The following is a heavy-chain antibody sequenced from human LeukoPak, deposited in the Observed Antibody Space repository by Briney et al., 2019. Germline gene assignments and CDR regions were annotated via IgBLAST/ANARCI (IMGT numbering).Heavy chain of an antibody. J-gene: IGHJ6*03. V-gene: IGHV1-69*06. Sequence: ASVKVSCKASGGTFSSYAISWVRQAPGQGLEWMGGIIPIFGTANYAQKFQGRVTITADKSTSTAYMELSSLRSEDTAVYCCARVRYSYDYYYYMDVWGKGTTVTVSS. CDR1: GGTFSSYA. CDR2: IIPIFGTA. CDR3: ARVRYSYDYYYYMDV. D-gene: IGHD5-18*01.